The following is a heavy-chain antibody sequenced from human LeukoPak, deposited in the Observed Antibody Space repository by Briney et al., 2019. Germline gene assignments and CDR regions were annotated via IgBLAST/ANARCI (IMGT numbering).Heavy chain of an antibody. CDR3: AKDTYSSSWYRPNY. J-gene: IGHJ4*02. CDR2: ISGSGGST. CDR1: GFTFSSYA. Sequence: GGSLRLSCAASGFTFSSYAVSWVRQAPGKGLEWVSAISGSGGSTYYADSVKGRFTISRDNSKNMLYLQMNSLRAEDTAVYYCAKDTYSSSWYRPNYWGQGTLVTVSS. D-gene: IGHD6-13*01. V-gene: IGHV3-23*01.